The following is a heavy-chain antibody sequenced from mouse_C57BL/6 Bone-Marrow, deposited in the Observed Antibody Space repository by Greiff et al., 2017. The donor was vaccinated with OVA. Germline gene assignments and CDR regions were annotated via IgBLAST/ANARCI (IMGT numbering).Heavy chain of an antibody. J-gene: IGHJ2*01. CDR2: INPSSGYT. Sequence: VQLQQSGAELARPGASVKMSCKASGYTFTSYTMHWVKQRPGQGLEWIGYINPSSGYTKYNQKFKDKATLTADKSSSTAYMHLSSLTSEDSAVYYCARREVITTVVAPYYFDYWGQGTTLTVSS. CDR1: GYTFTSYT. V-gene: IGHV1-4*01. D-gene: IGHD1-1*01. CDR3: ARREVITTVVAPYYFDY.